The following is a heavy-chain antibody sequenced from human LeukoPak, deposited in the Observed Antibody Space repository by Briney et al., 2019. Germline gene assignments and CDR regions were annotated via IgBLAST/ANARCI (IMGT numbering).Heavy chain of an antibody. CDR3: ARLRPYSSSWYAYYGMDV. Sequence: GGSLRLSCAASGFTFSSYAMSWVRQAPGKGLEWVSVISGSGGSTYYADSVKGRSTIFRDNSKNTLYLQMNSLRAEDTAVYYCARLRPYSSSWYAYYGMDVWGQGTTVTVSS. CDR2: ISGSGGST. CDR1: GFTFSSYA. D-gene: IGHD6-13*01. V-gene: IGHV3-23*01. J-gene: IGHJ6*02.